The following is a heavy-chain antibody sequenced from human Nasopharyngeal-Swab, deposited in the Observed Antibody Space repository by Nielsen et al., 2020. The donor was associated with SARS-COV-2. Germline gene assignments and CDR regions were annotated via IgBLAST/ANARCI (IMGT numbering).Heavy chain of an antibody. Sequence: GGSLRLSCTVSGFTFANYAMSWVRQAPGKGLEWVGFIRSKAYGGTTEYAASVTGRLTISRDDSKSIAYLHMDSLKTEDTAVYYCITLDRLLSIDFWGQGTLVTVSS. J-gene: IGHJ4*02. D-gene: IGHD2-21*01. V-gene: IGHV3-49*04. CDR2: IRSKAYGGTT. CDR3: ITLDRLLSIDF. CDR1: GFTFANYA.